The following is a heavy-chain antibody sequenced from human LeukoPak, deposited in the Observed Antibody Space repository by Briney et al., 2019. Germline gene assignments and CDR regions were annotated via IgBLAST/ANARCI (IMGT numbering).Heavy chain of an antibody. D-gene: IGHD1-1*01. CDR2: IDPNSGGT. J-gene: IGHJ4*02. CDR3: ARAKRLPLDY. V-gene: IGHV1-2*02. CDR1: GYTFTVYY. Sequence: ASVKIFYKASGYTFTVYYIHWVRHAPGQGLEWMGWIDPNSGGTNYAQKFQGRVTMTRDTSINTAYMELSRLRSDDSAVYYCARAKRLPLDYWGQGALVTVSS.